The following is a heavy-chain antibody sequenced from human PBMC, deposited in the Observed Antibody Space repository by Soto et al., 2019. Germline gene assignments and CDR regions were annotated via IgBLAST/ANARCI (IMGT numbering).Heavy chain of an antibody. V-gene: IGHV3-30-3*01. CDR3: ARGSGMVRGVIDY. CDR2: ISYDGSNK. Sequence: QVQLVESGGGVVQPGRSLRLSCAASGFTFSSYAMHWVRQAPGKGLEWVAVISYDGSNKYYADSVKGRFTISRDNSKNTLYLQMNSLRAEDTAVYYCARGSGMVRGVIDYWGQGTLVTVSS. CDR1: GFTFSSYA. J-gene: IGHJ4*02. D-gene: IGHD3-10*01.